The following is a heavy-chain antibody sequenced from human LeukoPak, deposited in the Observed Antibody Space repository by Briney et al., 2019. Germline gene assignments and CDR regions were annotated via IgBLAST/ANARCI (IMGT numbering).Heavy chain of an antibody. CDR1: GFTFSSYW. J-gene: IGHJ3*02. CDR2: INSDGSST. V-gene: IGHV3-74*01. CDR3: ARDLPDVYGDYYVAAFDI. Sequence: GGSLRLSCAASGFTFSSYWMHWVRHAPGKGVVGVSRINSDGSSTNYADSVKGRFTISRDNAKNSLYLQMKRRRGEDTAVYYCARDLPDVYGDYYVAAFDIWGQGTMVTVSS. D-gene: IGHD4-17*01.